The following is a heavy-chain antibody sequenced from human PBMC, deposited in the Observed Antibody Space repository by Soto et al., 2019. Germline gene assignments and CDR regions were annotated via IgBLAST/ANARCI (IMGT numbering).Heavy chain of an antibody. J-gene: IGHJ3*02. Sequence: GGSLRLSCAASGFTFSSYAMSWVRQAPGKGLEWVSAISGSGGSTYYADSVKGRFTISRDNSKNTLYLQMNSLRAEDTAVYYCAKDRALSRLYSSSWYYDAFDIWGQGTMVTVSS. CDR1: GFTFSSYA. V-gene: IGHV3-23*01. CDR2: ISGSGGST. CDR3: AKDRALSRLYSSSWYYDAFDI. D-gene: IGHD6-13*01.